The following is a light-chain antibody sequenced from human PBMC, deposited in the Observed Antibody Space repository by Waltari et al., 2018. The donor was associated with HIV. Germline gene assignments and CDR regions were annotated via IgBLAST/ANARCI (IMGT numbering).Light chain of an antibody. J-gene: IGKJ5*01. CDR1: QSILYNSNNKNY. CDR2: WAS. V-gene: IGKV4-1*01. CDR3: QQYYTNPIT. Sequence: IVMTQSPDSLAVSLGERATIHCKSSQSILYNSNNKNYLAWYQQKPGQPPKLLIYWASTRESGVPDRFSGSGSGTDFTLTISSLQAEDVTVYYCQQYYTNPITFGQGTRLEIK.